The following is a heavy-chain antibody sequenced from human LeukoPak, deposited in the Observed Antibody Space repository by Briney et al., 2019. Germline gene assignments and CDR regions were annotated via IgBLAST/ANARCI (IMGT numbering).Heavy chain of an antibody. CDR1: GGSISSYY. V-gene: IGHV4-59*08. CDR2: IYYSGST. Sequence: SETLSLTCTVSGGSISSYYWSWIRQPPGKGLEWIGYIYYSGSTNYNPSLKSRVTISADTSKNQFSLKLSSVTAADTAVYYCARVGSSGWYYYFDYWGQGTLVTVSS. D-gene: IGHD6-19*01. J-gene: IGHJ4*02. CDR3: ARVGSSGWYYYFDY.